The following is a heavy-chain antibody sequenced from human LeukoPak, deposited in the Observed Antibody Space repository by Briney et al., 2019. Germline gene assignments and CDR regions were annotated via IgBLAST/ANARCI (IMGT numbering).Heavy chain of an antibody. D-gene: IGHD4-23*01. J-gene: IGHJ4*02. CDR1: GGSFSGYY. V-gene: IGHV4-59*01. CDR3: ARDLYGGNSGGY. CDR2: IYYSGST. Sequence: PSETLSLTCAVYGGSFSGYYWSWIRQPPGKGLEWIGYIYYSGSTNYNPSLKSRVTISVDTSKNQFSLKLSSVTAADTAVYYCARDLYGGNSGGYWGQGTLVTVSS.